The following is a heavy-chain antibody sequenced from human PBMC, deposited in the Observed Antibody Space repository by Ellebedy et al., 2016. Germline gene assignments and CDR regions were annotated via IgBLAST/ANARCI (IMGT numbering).Heavy chain of an antibody. D-gene: IGHD3-10*01. V-gene: IGHV3-23*01. Sequence: GESLKISCAASGFTFSSYAMSWVRQAPGKGLEWVSAISGSGGSTYYADSVKGRFTISRDNSKNTLYLQMNSLRAEDTAVYYCAKWREYGSGSLDYWGQGTLVTVSS. J-gene: IGHJ4*02. CDR3: AKWREYGSGSLDY. CDR1: GFTFSSYA. CDR2: ISGSGGST.